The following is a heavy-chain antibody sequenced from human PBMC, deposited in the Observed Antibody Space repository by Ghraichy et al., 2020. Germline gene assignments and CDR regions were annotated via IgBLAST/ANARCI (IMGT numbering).Heavy chain of an antibody. CDR3: ARRTPSTSPDAFDM. Sequence: ASVKVSCKASGYTFADYYMHWVRQAPGQGLEWMGWINPNSGGTIYAQKFQGSVTMTRDTSISTAYMELTRLRSDDTAVYYCARRTPSTSPDAFDMWGQGTMVIVSS. CDR1: GYTFADYY. J-gene: IGHJ3*02. V-gene: IGHV1-2*02. D-gene: IGHD6-6*01. CDR2: INPNSGGT.